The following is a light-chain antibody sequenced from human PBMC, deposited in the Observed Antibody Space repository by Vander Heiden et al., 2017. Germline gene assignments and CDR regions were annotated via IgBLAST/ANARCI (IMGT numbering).Light chain of an antibody. CDR1: SSDVGGYNY. J-gene: IGLJ3*02. Sequence: QSALTQPASVSRSPGQSITISCTGTSSDVGGYNYVSWYQQHPGKAPKLMIYDVSNRPSGVSNRFSGSKSGNTASLTISGLQAEDEADYYCSSYTSSSTLVFGGGTKLTVI. CDR3: SSYTSSSTLV. CDR2: DVS. V-gene: IGLV2-14*03.